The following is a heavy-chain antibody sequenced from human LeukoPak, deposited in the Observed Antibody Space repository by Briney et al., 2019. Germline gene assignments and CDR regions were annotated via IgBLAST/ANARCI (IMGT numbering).Heavy chain of an antibody. CDR2: ISSSSSYI. V-gene: IGHV3-21*01. J-gene: IGHJ6*04. CDR1: GFTFSSYS. CDR3: ARVAGDYPYYYDGMDV. Sequence: GGSLRLSCAASGFTFSSYSMNWVRQAPGKGLEWVSSISSSSSYISYADSVKGRFTISRDNAKNSLYLQMNSLRAEDTAVYYCARVAGDYPYYYDGMDVWGKGTTVTVSS. D-gene: IGHD4-17*01.